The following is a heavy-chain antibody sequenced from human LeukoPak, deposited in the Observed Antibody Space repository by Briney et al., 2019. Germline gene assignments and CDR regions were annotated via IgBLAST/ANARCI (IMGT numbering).Heavy chain of an antibody. CDR2: MNPNSGNT. CDR1: GYTFTSYG. D-gene: IGHD3/OR15-3a*01. Sequence: GASVKVCCKASGYTFTSYGMNWVRQATGQGLEWLGWMNPNSGNTGYAQNFQGRVTMTMDTSITTAYMELSSLRSEDTAVYYCARALSWTTESYYYMDVWGKGTTVTVSS. J-gene: IGHJ6*03. V-gene: IGHV1-8*01. CDR3: ARALSWTTESYYYMDV.